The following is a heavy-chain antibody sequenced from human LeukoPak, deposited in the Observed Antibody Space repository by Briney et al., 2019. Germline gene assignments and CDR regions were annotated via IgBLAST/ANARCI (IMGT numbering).Heavy chain of an antibody. CDR1: GYTLTELS. J-gene: IGHJ4*02. Sequence: ASVNVSCKVSGYTLTELSMHWVRQAPGKGLEWMGGFDPEDGETIYAQKFQGRVTMTEDTSTDTAYMELSSLRSEDTAVYYCATGVTMIVEFQCIYWGQGTLVTVSS. D-gene: IGHD3-22*01. CDR2: FDPEDGET. CDR3: ATGVTMIVEFQCIY. V-gene: IGHV1-24*01.